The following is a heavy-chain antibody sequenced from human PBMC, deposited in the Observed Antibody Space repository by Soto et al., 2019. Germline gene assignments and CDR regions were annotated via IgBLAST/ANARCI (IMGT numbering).Heavy chain of an antibody. V-gene: IGHV1-69*12. CDR2: IIPIFGTA. CDR3: AARYYYDSSCYYKPDSQH. J-gene: IGHJ1*01. Sequence: QVQLVQSGAEVKKPGSSVKVSCKASGGTFSSYAISWVRQAHGQGLEWMGGIIPIFGTANYAQKFQGRVTITAYESTSIAYMELSSLRSEDTAVYYCAARYYYDSSCYYKPDSQHWGQGTLVTVSS. CDR1: GGTFSSYA. D-gene: IGHD3-22*01.